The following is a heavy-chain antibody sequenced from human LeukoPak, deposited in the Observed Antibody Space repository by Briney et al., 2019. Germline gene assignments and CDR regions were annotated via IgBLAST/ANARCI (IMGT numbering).Heavy chain of an antibody. CDR3: ARSNLGSYDQSGYYHY. D-gene: IGHD3-22*01. CDR1: GYHLGHLS. CDR2: FDPEDEQT. J-gene: IGHJ4*02. V-gene: IGHV1-24*01. Sequence: ASVKVSCKVSGYHLGHLSMHWVRQAPGKGLEWLGGFDPEDEQTVYAPKFQGRVSMTEDTSTETSYLELTTLTSEDTAVYYCARSNLGSYDQSGYYHYWGQGTRVTVSS.